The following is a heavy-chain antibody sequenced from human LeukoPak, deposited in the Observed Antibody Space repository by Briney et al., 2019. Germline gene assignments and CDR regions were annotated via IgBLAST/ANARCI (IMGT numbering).Heavy chain of an antibody. V-gene: IGHV3-15*01. CDR3: TTSQVVIRYYYDSSGYYI. D-gene: IGHD3-22*01. Sequence: PGGALRLSCAASGFTFSSAWMSWVRPAPGEGLGGGGRIKRKNDGGTTDYAAPVKGRFTISRDDSKNTLYLQMNSLKTEDTAVYYCTTSQVVIRYYYDSSGYYIWGQGTLVTVSS. CDR1: GFTFSSAW. J-gene: IGHJ4*02. CDR2: IKRKNDGGTT.